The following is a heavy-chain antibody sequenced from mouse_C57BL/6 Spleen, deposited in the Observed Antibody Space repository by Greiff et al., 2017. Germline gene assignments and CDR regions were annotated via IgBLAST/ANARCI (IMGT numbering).Heavy chain of an antibody. CDR1: GFTFSDYY. V-gene: IGHV5-16*01. Sequence: EVQVVESEGGLVQPGSSMKLSCTASGFTFSDYYMAWVRQVPEKGLEWVANINYDGSSTYYLDSLKSRFIISRDNAKNILYLQMSSLKSEDTATYYCARDAYGESGAMDYWGQGTSVTVSS. J-gene: IGHJ4*01. CDR3: ARDAYGESGAMDY. CDR2: INYDGSST. D-gene: IGHD1-1*01.